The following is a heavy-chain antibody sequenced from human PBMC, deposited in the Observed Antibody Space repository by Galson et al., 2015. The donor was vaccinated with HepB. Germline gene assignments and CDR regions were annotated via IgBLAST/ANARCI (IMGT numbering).Heavy chain of an antibody. Sequence: QSGAEVKKPGESLRISCKASGYFFSTYWISWVRQMPRKGLEWMGIIHPGDSATRYSPSFQGRVTFSADKSIKTVYVQWSSLKASDTAIYFCARRRDEGAYYYGMDVWGQGTTVTVSS. CDR2: IHPGDSAT. D-gene: IGHD1-26*01. CDR1: GYFFSTYW. V-gene: IGHV5-51*01. J-gene: IGHJ6*02. CDR3: ARRRDEGAYYYGMDV.